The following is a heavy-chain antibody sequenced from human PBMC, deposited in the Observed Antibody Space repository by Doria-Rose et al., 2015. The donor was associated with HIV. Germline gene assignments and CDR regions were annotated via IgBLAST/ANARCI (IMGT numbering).Heavy chain of an antibody. CDR3: ARIKSSRWYHKYYFDF. D-gene: IGHD6-13*01. J-gene: IGHJ4*02. V-gene: IGHV2-26*01. CDR2: IFSDDER. CDR1: GVSLSSPGMG. Sequence: QVTLKEPGPVLVRPTETLTLTCTVSGVSLSSPGMGVSWIRQPPGKALEWLANIFSDDERSYKTSLKSRLTISRGTSKSQVFLTMTDMAPVDTATYYCARIKSSRWYHKYYFDFWGQGTLVIVSA.